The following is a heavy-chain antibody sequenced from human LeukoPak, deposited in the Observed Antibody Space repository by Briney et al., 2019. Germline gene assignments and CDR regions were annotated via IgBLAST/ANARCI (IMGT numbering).Heavy chain of an antibody. CDR2: ISSSGGST. Sequence: GGSLRLSCAASGFTFSTYVMSWVRQAPGKGLEWVSTISSSGGSTYYADSVKGRFTISRDNSKDTLYLQINSLRAEDTAVYYCAKGFSTTGYYQFDYWGQGTLVTVSS. CDR1: GFTFSTYV. CDR3: AKGFSTTGYYQFDY. V-gene: IGHV3-23*01. J-gene: IGHJ4*02. D-gene: IGHD3-9*01.